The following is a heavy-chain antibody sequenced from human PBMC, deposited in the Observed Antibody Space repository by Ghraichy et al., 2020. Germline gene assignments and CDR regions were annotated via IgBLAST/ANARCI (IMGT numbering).Heavy chain of an antibody. CDR2: ISYDGSNK. D-gene: IGHD5-12*01. V-gene: IGHV3-30*04. Sequence: GGSLRLSCAASGFTFSSYAMHWVRQAPGKGLEWVAVISYDGSNKYYADSVKGRFTISRDNSENTLYLQMNSLRAEDTAVYYCARDPVGYSGYDYTPDYYYYGMDVWGQGTTVTVSS. J-gene: IGHJ6*02. CDR1: GFTFSSYA. CDR3: ARDPVGYSGYDYTPDYYYYGMDV.